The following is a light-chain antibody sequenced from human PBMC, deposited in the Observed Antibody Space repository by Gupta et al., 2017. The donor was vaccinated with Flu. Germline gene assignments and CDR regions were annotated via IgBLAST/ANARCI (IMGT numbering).Light chain of an antibody. Sequence: DIQMTQSPSSLSASVGDRVTITCRASQSISSYLNWYQQKPGKAPKLLIYAASSLQSGVPSRFSGSGSGTDFTLTIRSLQPEDFATYYCQQSYSNPRTFGQGTKLEIK. CDR3: QQSYSNPRT. V-gene: IGKV1-39*01. CDR2: AAS. J-gene: IGKJ1*01. CDR1: QSISSY.